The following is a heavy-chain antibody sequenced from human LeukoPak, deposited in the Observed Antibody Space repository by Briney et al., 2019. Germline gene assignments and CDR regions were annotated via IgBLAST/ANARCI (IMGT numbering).Heavy chain of an antibody. CDR2: IYYSGST. J-gene: IGHJ1*01. Sequence: PSETLSLTCTVSGGSISSYYWSWIRQPPGKGLEWIGYIYYSGSTNYNPSLKSRVTISVDTSKNQFSLKLSSATAADTAVYYCAGDYGDYSEYFSTGARAPWSPSPQ. CDR1: GGSISSYY. D-gene: IGHD4-17*01. V-gene: IGHV4-59*01. CDR3: AGDYGDYSEYFST.